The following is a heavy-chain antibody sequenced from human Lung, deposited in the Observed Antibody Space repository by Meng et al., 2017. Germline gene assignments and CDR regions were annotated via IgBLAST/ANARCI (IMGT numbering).Heavy chain of an antibody. D-gene: IGHD3-22*01. CDR3: AAHDSSGYYYVY. V-gene: IGHV3-23*01. CDR2: ISGSGGST. J-gene: IGHJ4*02. Sequence: GESLKISCAASGFTFSSYAMSWVRQAPGKGLEWVSVISGSGGSTYYADSVKGRFTISRDNSKNRLYLQMNYLRAEDTAVYYCAAHDSSGYYYVYWGQGTLATVSS. CDR1: GFTFSSYA.